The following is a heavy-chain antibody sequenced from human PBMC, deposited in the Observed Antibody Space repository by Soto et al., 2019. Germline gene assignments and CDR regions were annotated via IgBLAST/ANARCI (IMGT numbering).Heavy chain of an antibody. V-gene: IGHV3-23*01. Sequence: EVQVLESGGGLVQPGGSLRLSCAASGFTFSTFGMGWVRQAPGKGPEWVSAISNTGARTYYADSVKGRFTISRDNSKNTMYLQMNSLRTEDTALYYCAKEMAATYYTMDVWGQGTTATVSS. CDR2: ISNTGART. CDR3: AKEMAATYYTMDV. D-gene: IGHD3-10*01. J-gene: IGHJ6*02. CDR1: GFTFSTFG.